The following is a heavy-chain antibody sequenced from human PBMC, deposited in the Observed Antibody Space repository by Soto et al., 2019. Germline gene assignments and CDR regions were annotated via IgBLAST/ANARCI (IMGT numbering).Heavy chain of an antibody. CDR1: GYTFTNFG. CDR3: ARGIEMATITSGMDV. D-gene: IGHD5-12*01. J-gene: IGHJ6*02. CDR2: ISAYNGNT. Sequence: ASVKVSCKASGYTFTNFGISWVRQAPGQGLEWMGWISAYNGNTNYAQKFQGRVTMTTDTSTSTAYMELRSLRSDDTAVYYCARGIEMATITSGMDVWGQGTTVTVSS. V-gene: IGHV1-18*01.